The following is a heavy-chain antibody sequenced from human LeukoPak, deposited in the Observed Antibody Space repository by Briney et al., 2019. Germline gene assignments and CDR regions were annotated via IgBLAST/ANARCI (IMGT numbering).Heavy chain of an antibody. D-gene: IGHD2-8*01. Sequence: SETLSLTCTVSGGSISSYYWSWIRQPAGKGLEWIGRIYTSGSTNYNPSLKSRVTMSVDTSKNQFSLKLSSVTAADTAVYYCARDYCTNDVCRQIDYWGQGTLVTVSS. CDR2: IYTSGST. CDR3: ARDYCTNDVCRQIDY. V-gene: IGHV4-4*07. J-gene: IGHJ4*02. CDR1: GGSISSYY.